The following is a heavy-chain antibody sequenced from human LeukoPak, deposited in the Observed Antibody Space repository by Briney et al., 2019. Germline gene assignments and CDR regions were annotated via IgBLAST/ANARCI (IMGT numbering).Heavy chain of an antibody. CDR1: GGSISSYY. Sequence: SETLSLTCTVSGGSISSYYWSWIRQPPGKGLEWIGYIYYSGSTNYNPSLKSRVTISVDTSKDQFSLKLSSVTAADTAVYYCARAPYSSGWYYFDYWGQGTLVTVSS. CDR3: ARAPYSSGWYYFDY. V-gene: IGHV4-59*01. CDR2: IYYSGST. D-gene: IGHD6-19*01. J-gene: IGHJ4*02.